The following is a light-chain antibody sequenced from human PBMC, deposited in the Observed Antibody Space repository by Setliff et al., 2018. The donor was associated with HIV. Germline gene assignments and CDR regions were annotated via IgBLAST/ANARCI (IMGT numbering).Light chain of an antibody. CDR2: RAS. J-gene: IGKJ1*01. CDR3: QQYHTYSGT. CDR1: QSIDVW. V-gene: IGKV1-5*03. Sequence: STLSASVGDRVSITCRASQSIDVWLAWYQQKPGKAPKILIYRASHLENGVPSRFSASGSGTDFTLTISSLQPDDFATYYCQQYHTYSGTFGQGTKVDIK.